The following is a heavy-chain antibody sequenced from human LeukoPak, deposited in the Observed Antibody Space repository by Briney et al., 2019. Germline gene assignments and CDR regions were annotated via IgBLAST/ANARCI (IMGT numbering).Heavy chain of an antibody. D-gene: IGHD3-10*01. J-gene: IGHJ4*02. CDR3: AKQFLWFGELSHFDY. Sequence: RGSLRLSCAASGFTFSSYGMHWVRQAPGKGLEWVAFIRSDGNYKYYADSVKGRFTISRDNSKNTLYVQMNSLRAEDTAVYYCAKQFLWFGELSHFDYWGQGTLVTVSS. CDR2: IRSDGNYK. V-gene: IGHV3-30*02. CDR1: GFTFSSYG.